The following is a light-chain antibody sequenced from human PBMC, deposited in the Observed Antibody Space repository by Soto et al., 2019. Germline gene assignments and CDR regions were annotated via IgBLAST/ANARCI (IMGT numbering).Light chain of an antibody. CDR1: QTVRNN. CDR2: GAS. Sequence: EFVLTQSPGTLSLSPGEGATLSCRASQTVRNNYLAWYQQKPGQAPRLLIYGASSRATGIPVRFSGSGSGTEFTLTISSLQSEDFAVYYCQQYNNWPLTFGQGTRLEIK. V-gene: IGKV3-15*01. J-gene: IGKJ5*01. CDR3: QQYNNWPLT.